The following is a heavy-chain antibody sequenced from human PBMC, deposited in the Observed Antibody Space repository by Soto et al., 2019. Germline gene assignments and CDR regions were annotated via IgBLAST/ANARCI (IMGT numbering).Heavy chain of an antibody. J-gene: IGHJ4*02. V-gene: IGHV4-30-2*05. CDR3: ARGRYYYDSSGSLYYFDY. Sequence: SETLSLTCAVSGGSISSGGYSWSWIRQPPGKGLEWIGYIYYSGSTYYNPSLKSRVTISVDTSKNQFSLKLSSVTAADTAVYYCARGRYYYDSSGSLYYFDYWGQGTLVTVSS. CDR2: IYYSGST. CDR1: GGSISSGGYS. D-gene: IGHD3-22*01.